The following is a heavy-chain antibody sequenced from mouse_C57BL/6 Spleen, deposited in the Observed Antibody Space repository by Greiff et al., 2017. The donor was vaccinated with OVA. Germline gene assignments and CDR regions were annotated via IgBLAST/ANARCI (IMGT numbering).Heavy chain of an antibody. Sequence: EVQLQQSGAELVRPGASVKLSCTASGSTIKDDYMHWVQQRPEQGLEWIGWIHPDNGDTEYASKFHGKATITVDTSSNTDYLQLSYLTSEDTAVYYCTAYGGSHYYAMEYWGQGTSVTVSS. J-gene: IGHJ4*01. CDR1: GSTIKDDY. D-gene: IGHD1-1*01. CDR3: TAYGGSHYYAMEY. CDR2: IHPDNGDT. V-gene: IGHV14-4*01.